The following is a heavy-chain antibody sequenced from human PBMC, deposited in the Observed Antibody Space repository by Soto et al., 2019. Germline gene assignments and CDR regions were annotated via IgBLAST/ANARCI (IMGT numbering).Heavy chain of an antibody. CDR3: ARLPYCSSTSCLGGFDP. V-gene: IGHV4-39*01. J-gene: IGHJ5*02. CDR1: GGSISSSSYY. D-gene: IGHD2-2*01. Sequence: QLQLQESGPGLVKPSETLSLTCTVSGGSISSSSYYWGWIRQPPGKGLEWIGSIYYSGSTYYNPSLKSRFTISVDTSKNQFSLKLSSVTAADTAVYYCARLPYCSSTSCLGGFDPWGQGTLVTVSS. CDR2: IYYSGST.